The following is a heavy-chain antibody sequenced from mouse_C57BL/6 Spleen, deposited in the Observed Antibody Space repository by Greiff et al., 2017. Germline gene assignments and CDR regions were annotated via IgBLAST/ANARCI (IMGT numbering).Heavy chain of an antibody. CDR3: AKNDRNYGSSVAMDY. J-gene: IGHJ4*01. CDR2: IWRGGST. V-gene: IGHV2-5*01. Sequence: VQLQESGPGLVQPSQSLSITCTVSGFSLTSYGVHWVRQSPGKGLEWLGVIWRGGSTDYNAAFMSRLSITKDNSKSQVFFKMNSLQADDTAIYYCAKNDRNYGSSVAMDYWGQGTSVTVSS. CDR1: GFSLTSYG. D-gene: IGHD1-1*01.